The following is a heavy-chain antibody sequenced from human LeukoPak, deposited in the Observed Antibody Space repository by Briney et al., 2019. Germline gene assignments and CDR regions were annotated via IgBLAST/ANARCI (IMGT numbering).Heavy chain of an antibody. V-gene: IGHV4-30-2*01. CDR3: AREKWNHFDY. CDR1: SGSIGSGDYS. CDR2: IYYGGST. D-gene: IGHD1-1*01. Sequence: SQTLSLTCAVSSGSIGSGDYSWSWIRQPPGKGLEWIAYIYYGGSTYYNPSLMSRITTSIDRSKNQISPKLSSVTAADTAVYYCAREKWNHFDYWGQGTLVTVSS. J-gene: IGHJ4*02.